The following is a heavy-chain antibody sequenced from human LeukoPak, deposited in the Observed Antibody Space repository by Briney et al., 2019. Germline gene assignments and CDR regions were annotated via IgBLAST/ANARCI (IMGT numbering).Heavy chain of an antibody. Sequence: SETLSLTCAVYGGSFSGYYWSWIRQPPGKGLEWIGEINHSGSTNYNPSLKSRVTISVDTSKNQFSLKLSCVTAAEAAVYYCARGISSGWSLRCPRFDYWGQGTLVTVSS. CDR1: GGSFSGYY. D-gene: IGHD6-19*01. V-gene: IGHV4-34*01. CDR3: ARGISSGWSLRCPRFDY. CDR2: INHSGST. J-gene: IGHJ4*02.